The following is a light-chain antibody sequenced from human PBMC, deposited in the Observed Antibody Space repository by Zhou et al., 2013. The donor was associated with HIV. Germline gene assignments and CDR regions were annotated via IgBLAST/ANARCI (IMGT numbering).Light chain of an antibody. V-gene: IGKV1-27*01. CDR3: QNYNSAPFT. Sequence: DIQMTQSPSSLSASVGDRVTITCRASQGISNYLAWYQQKPGKVPKLLIYGASTLQSGVPSRFSGGGSGTDFTLTISSLQPEDVATYYCQNYNSAPFTFGPGTKVGYQT. J-gene: IGKJ3*01. CDR1: QGISNY. CDR2: GAS.